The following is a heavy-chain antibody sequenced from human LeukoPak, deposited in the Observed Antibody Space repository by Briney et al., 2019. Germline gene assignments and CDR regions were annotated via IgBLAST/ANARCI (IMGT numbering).Heavy chain of an antibody. D-gene: IGHD6-19*01. CDR1: GFTFSSYA. CDR2: ISDSGDKT. V-gene: IGHV3-23*01. CDR3: AKDQWLVPPQDAFDV. J-gene: IGHJ3*01. Sequence: GGSLRLSCAASGFTFSSYAMNWVRQAPGRGLEWVATISDSGDKTYYADSVKGRFTISRDNPKNTLYLQMSSLRAEDTALYYCAKDQWLVPPQDAFDVWGQGSMVTVSS.